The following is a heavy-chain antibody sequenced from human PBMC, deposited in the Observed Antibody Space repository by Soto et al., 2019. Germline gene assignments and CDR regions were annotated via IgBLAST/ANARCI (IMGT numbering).Heavy chain of an antibody. D-gene: IGHD5-12*01. CDR2: INHSGST. CDR1: GGSFSGYY. V-gene: IGHV4-34*01. CDR3: AREGVEMATIGD. Sequence: QVQLQQWGAGLLKPSETLSLTCAVYGGSFSGYYWSWIRQPPGKGLEWIGEINHSGSTNYNPSLKSRVTISVDTSKNQFSLKLSSVTAADTAVYYCAREGVEMATIGDWGQGTLVTVSS. J-gene: IGHJ4*02.